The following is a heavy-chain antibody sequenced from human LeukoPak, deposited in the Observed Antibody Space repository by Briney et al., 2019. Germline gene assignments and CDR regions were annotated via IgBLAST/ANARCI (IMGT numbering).Heavy chain of an antibody. CDR3: ARHNARLRGWIGEVDF. CDR1: GGSFSGFY. CDR2: IYHSGSS. V-gene: IGHV4-34*01. D-gene: IGHD3-10*01. Sequence: KPSETLSLTCAVYGGSFSGFYWSWIRQPPGKGLEWIGEIYHSGSSNYNPSLKSRVTISVDTSKNQFSLMLSSVTAADTAVYYCARHNARLRGWIGEVDFWGQGALVTVSS. J-gene: IGHJ4*02.